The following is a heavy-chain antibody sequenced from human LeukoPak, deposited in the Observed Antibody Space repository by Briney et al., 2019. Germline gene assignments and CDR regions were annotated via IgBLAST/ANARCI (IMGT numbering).Heavy chain of an antibody. D-gene: IGHD5-18*01. CDR2: ISYDGSNK. Sequence: GRSLRLSCAASGFTFSSYGMHWVRQAPGKGLEWVAVISYDGSNKYYADSVKGRFTISRDNSKNTLYLQMNSLRAEDTAVYYCAKASGPTLDTAMAYFDYWGQGTLVTVSS. J-gene: IGHJ4*02. CDR1: GFTFSSYG. V-gene: IGHV3-30*18. CDR3: AKASGPTLDTAMAYFDY.